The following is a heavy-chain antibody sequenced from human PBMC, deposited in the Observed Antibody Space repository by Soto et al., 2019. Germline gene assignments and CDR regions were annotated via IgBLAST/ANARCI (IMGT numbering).Heavy chain of an antibody. CDR1: GFTFSSYA. D-gene: IGHD2-15*01. J-gene: IGHJ4*02. CDR2: ISGSGGST. CDR3: AKQHGYGGNTELEN. Sequence: EVQLLESGGGLVQPGGSLRLSCAASGFTFSSYAMSWVRQAPGKGLEWVSAISGSGGSTYYADSVKGRFTISRDNYKNTLYMQMNSLRAEDTAVYYCAKQHGYGGNTELENWGQGTLVTVSS. V-gene: IGHV3-23*01.